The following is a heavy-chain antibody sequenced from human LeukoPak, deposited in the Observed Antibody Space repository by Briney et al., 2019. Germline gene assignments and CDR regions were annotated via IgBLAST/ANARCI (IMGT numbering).Heavy chain of an antibody. CDR2: IEPNSGDT. CDR1: GYTFTGYY. D-gene: IGHD6-19*01. V-gene: IGHV1-2*02. J-gene: IGHJ4*02. Sequence: GASVKVSCKASGYTFTGYYIHWVRQAPGQGLEWMGWIEPNSGDTNYAQRFQGRVTMTRDTSISTAFMELSRLRSDDTAVYYCARAPSGGTHDYWGRGTLVTVSS. CDR3: ARAPSGGTHDY.